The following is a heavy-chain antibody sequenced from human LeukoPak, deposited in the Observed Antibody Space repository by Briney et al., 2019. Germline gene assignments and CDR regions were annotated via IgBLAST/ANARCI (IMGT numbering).Heavy chain of an antibody. CDR1: GYTFTNYD. V-gene: IGHV1-8*01. CDR2: MNPNSNNT. CDR3: ARDSGRWELIYDY. Sequence: ASVKVSCKASGYTFTNYDINWVRQATGQGLEWMGWMNPNSNNTGYAQKFQGRITMTRNTSMNTAYMELSSLRSEDTAVYYCARDSGRWELIYDYWGQGTLVTVSS. J-gene: IGHJ4*02. D-gene: IGHD1-26*01.